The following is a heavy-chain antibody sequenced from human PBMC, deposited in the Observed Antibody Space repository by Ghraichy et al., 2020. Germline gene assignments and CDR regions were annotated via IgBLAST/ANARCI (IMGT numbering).Heavy chain of an antibody. D-gene: IGHD2-15*01. CDR3: AKSGGYCSGGTCYLYFDL. CDR1: GFTFSDYA. V-gene: IGHV3-23*01. Sequence: GGSLRLSCAASGFTFSDYAMSWVRQAPGQGLEWVSTLSGFGSSAYYPDSVKGRFSISRDNSKNTLYLQMSILRAEDTAVYFCAKSGGYCSGGTCYLYFDLWGRGTLVTVSS. CDR2: LSGFGSSA. J-gene: IGHJ2*01.